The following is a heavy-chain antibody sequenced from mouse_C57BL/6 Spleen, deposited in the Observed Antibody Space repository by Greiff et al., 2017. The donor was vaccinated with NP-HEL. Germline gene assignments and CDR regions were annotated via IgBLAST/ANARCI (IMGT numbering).Heavy chain of an antibody. D-gene: IGHD2-3*01. J-gene: IGHJ1*03. CDR2: INPNNGGT. Sequence: VQLKQSGPELVKPGASVKMSCKASGYTFTDYNMHWVKQSHGKSLEWIGYINPNNGGTSYNQKFKGKATLTVNKSSSTAYMELRSLTSEDSAVYYCARYGYYYWYFDVWGTGTTVTVSS. CDR1: GYTFTDYN. CDR3: ARYGYYYWYFDV. V-gene: IGHV1-22*01.